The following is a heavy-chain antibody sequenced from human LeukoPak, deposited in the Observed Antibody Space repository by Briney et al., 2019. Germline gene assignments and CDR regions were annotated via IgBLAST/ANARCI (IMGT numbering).Heavy chain of an antibody. CDR2: INHNGST. D-gene: IGHD1-1*01. J-gene: IGHJ4*02. Sequence: SETLSLTCAVYGGSFSGYYWSWIRQPPGKGLEWIGEINHNGSTNYNPSLKSQVTISVATSKNQFSLKLSSVTAADTAVYYCARDWTPLGGGGFDYWGQGTLVTVSS. CDR3: ARDWTPLGGGGFDY. CDR1: GGSFSGYY. V-gene: IGHV4-34*01.